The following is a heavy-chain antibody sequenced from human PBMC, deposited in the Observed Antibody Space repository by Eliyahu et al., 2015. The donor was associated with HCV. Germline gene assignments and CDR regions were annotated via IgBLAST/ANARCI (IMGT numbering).Heavy chain of an antibody. Sequence: QVTLKESGPVLVKPTETLTLTCTVSGFSFSNARMGVSWIRQPPGKALEWLAHIFSNDEKSYSTSLKSRLTISKDTSKSQVVLTMANMDPVDTATYYCARTVDITMAEYSYYGMDVWGQGTTVTVSS. CDR2: IFSNDEK. J-gene: IGHJ6*02. CDR1: GFSFSNARMG. V-gene: IGHV2-26*01. CDR3: ARTVDITMAEYSYYGMDV. D-gene: IGHD5-18*01.